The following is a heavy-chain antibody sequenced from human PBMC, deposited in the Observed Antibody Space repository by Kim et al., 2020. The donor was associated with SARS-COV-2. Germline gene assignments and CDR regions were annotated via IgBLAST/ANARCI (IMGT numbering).Heavy chain of an antibody. J-gene: IGHJ1*01. CDR3: ASEEYYDQPFQH. D-gene: IGHD3-22*01. V-gene: IGHV1-46*01. Sequence: SSGQKCSGRFAMTRDTSTSTVYMELSSLRSEDTAVYYCASEEYYDQPFQHWGQGTLVTVSS.